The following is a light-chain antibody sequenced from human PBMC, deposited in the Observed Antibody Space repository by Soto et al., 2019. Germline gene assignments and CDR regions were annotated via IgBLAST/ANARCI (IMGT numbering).Light chain of an antibody. CDR2: GAS. J-gene: IGKJ1*01. CDR3: QQYNNWPKT. Sequence: EIVMTQSPVTLSVSPGERATLSCRASQSVSSNLAWYQQKPGQAPGLLIYGASTRATGIPARFSGSGSGTEFTLTISSLQSEDLAVYYCQQYNNWPKTFGQGTKVEIK. V-gene: IGKV3-15*01. CDR1: QSVSSN.